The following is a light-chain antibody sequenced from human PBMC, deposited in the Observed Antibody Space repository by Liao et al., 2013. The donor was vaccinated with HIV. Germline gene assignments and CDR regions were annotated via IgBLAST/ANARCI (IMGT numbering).Light chain of an antibody. CDR2: QDT. CDR3: QAWDSSTVV. V-gene: IGLV3-1*01. J-gene: IGLJ2*01. CDR1: QLGDKH. Sequence: SYELTQPPSVSVSPGQTAIITCSGDQLGDKHAAWYQQKPGQSPVLVIYQDTKRPSGIPERFSGSNSGNTATLTISGTQAMDEADYYCQAWDSSTVVFGGGTKLTVL.